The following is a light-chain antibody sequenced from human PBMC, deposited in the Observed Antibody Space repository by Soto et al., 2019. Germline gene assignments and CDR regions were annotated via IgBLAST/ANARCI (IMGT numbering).Light chain of an antibody. CDR1: QSVLYSSNNKNY. Sequence: DIVMTQSPDSLAVSLGERATINCKSSQSVLYSSNNKNYLAWYQQKPGQPPKLLIYWASTRESGVPDRFSGSGSGTDFTLTISSLQPEDFATYYCLQDYNSYTFGQGTKLEIK. CDR2: WAS. CDR3: LQDYNSYT. V-gene: IGKV4-1*01. J-gene: IGKJ2*01.